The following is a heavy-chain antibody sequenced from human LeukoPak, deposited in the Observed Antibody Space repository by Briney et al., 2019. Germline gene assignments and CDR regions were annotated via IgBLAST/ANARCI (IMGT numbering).Heavy chain of an antibody. D-gene: IGHD6-19*01. CDR3: AKGSGSGWYGWFAP. V-gene: IGHV3-23*01. CDR1: GFSFGSYA. J-gene: IGHJ5*02. CDR2: IDASGGST. Sequence: GGSLRLSCAASGFSFGSYAMTWVRQAPGKGLEWVSSIDASGGSTYYADSVKGRFTISRDNSKNTFYLQMNTLRADDTAVYYCAKGSGSGWYGWFAPWGQGTLVTVSS.